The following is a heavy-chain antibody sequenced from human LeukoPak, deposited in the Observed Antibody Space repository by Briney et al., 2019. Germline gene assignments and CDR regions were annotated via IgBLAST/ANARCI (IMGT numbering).Heavy chain of an antibody. CDR3: AEDYGSGRDDGAFDI. D-gene: IGHD3-10*01. Sequence: PSETLSLTCTVSGGSISSSSYYWGWIRQPPGKGLERIGSIYYSGSTYYNPSLKSRVTISVDTSKNQFSLKLSSVTAADTAVYYCAEDYGSGRDDGAFDIWGQGTMVTVSS. CDR1: GGSISSSSYY. J-gene: IGHJ3*02. V-gene: IGHV4-39*01. CDR2: IYYSGST.